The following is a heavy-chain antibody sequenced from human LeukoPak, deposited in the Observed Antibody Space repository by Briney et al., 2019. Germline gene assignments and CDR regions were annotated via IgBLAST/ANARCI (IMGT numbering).Heavy chain of an antibody. D-gene: IGHD2-15*01. Sequence: SQTLSLTCTVSGGSISSGSYYWSWIRQPAGKGLEWIGRIYTSGSTNYNPSLKSRVTISVDTSKNQFSLKLSSVTAADTAVYYCAREEKPASVAATPNFDYWGQGTLVTVSS. CDR2: IYTSGST. CDR3: AREEKPASVAATPNFDY. J-gene: IGHJ4*02. V-gene: IGHV4-61*02. CDR1: GGSISSGSYY.